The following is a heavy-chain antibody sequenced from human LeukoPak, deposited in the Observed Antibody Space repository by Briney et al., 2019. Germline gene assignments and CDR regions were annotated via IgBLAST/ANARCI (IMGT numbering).Heavy chain of an antibody. Sequence: GGSLRLSCAASGFTFGDTWMNWVRQAPGQGPEWVANIKQDGSEKYYVDSVKGRFTISRDNSKNTLYLQMNSLRAEDTAVYYCAKDFVPLYYFDYWGQGTLVTVSS. V-gene: IGHV3-7*03. CDR2: IKQDGSEK. CDR1: GFTFGDTW. J-gene: IGHJ4*02. CDR3: AKDFVPLYYFDY. D-gene: IGHD2-8*01.